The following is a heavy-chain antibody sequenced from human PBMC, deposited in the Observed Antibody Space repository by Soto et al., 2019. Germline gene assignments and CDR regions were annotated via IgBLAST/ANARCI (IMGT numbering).Heavy chain of an antibody. J-gene: IGHJ5*02. CDR2: IYYSGST. Sequence: QLQLQESGPGLVKPSETLSLTCTVSGGSISSSTYYWGWIRQPPGKGLEWIGTIYYSGSTYYNPSLKSRVTIPVDMSKNQFSLKMSSVTAADTAVYYCARQRGDYIWGSYRPNWFDPWGQGTLVTVSS. CDR1: GGSISSSTYY. CDR3: ARQRGDYIWGSYRPNWFDP. D-gene: IGHD3-16*02. V-gene: IGHV4-39*01.